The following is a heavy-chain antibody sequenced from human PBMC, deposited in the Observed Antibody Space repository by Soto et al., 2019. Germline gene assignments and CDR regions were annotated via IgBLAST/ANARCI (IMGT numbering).Heavy chain of an antibody. CDR3: ARALGYCSGGSCSPSLDYYYYYGMDV. D-gene: IGHD2-15*01. CDR2: IIPIFGTA. J-gene: IGHJ6*02. V-gene: IGHV1-69*13. CDR1: GGTFSSYA. Sequence: SVKVSCKASGGTFSSYAISWVRQAPGQGLEWMGGIIPIFGTANYAQKFQGRVTITADESTSTAYMELSSLRSEDTAVYYCARALGYCSGGSCSPSLDYYYYYGMDVWGQGTTVTVSS.